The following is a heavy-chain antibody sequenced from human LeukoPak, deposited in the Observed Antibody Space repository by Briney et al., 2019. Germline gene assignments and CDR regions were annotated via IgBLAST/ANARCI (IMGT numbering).Heavy chain of an antibody. CDR2: ISGCGNST. J-gene: IGHJ6*03. V-gene: IGHV3-23*01. CDR1: GFTFSNYG. Sequence: GGSLRLSCAASGFTFSNYGMNWVRQAPGKGLEWVSFISGCGNSTYYADSVKGRFTISRDNSKNTLYLQMNSLRAEDTAVYYCAKDPFRGATLYYDYIDVWGKGTTVTISS. CDR3: AKDPFRGATLYYDYIDV. D-gene: IGHD3-10*01.